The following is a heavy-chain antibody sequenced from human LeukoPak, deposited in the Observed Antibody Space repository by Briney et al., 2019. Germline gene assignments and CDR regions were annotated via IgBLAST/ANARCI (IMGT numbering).Heavy chain of an antibody. D-gene: IGHD6-6*01. V-gene: IGHV3-23*01. CDR2: ISVSGNT. CDR1: GFTLSSYA. J-gene: IGHJ4*02. CDR3: ARGLSGYASSLGY. Sequence: GGSLRLSCAASGFTLSSYAMSWVRQGPGKGLEWVSAISVSGNTYHADSVKGRFTISRDSSKNTLYLQMNSLRAEDTAVYYCARGLSGYASSLGYWGQGTLVTVSA.